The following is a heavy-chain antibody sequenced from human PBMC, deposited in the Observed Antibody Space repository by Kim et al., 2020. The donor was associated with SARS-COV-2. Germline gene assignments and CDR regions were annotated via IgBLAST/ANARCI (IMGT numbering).Heavy chain of an antibody. D-gene: IGHD3-10*01. V-gene: IGHV5-51*01. Sequence: YSPSFQGQVTISADKSISTAYLQWSSLKASDTAMYYCARQSYMARGEFDYWGQGTLVTVSS. CDR3: ARQSYMARGEFDY. J-gene: IGHJ4*02.